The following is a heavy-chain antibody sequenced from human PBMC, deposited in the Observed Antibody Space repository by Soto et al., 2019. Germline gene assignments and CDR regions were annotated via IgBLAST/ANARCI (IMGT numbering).Heavy chain of an antibody. D-gene: IGHD3-3*01. V-gene: IGHV4-34*01. CDR2: ISHSGST. J-gene: IGHJ6*02. CDR3: ARTPYDFWSGYYGMDV. Sequence: SETLSLTCAVYGGSFSGYYWSWIRQPPGKGLEWIGEISHSGSTNYNPSLKSRVTISVDTSKNQFSLKLSSVTAADTAVYYCARTPYDFWSGYYGMDVWAKGPRSPSP. CDR1: GGSFSGYY.